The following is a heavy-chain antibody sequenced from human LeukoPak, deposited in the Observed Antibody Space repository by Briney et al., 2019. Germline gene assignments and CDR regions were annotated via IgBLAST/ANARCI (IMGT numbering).Heavy chain of an antibody. CDR2: FDPEDGET. D-gene: IGHD2-21*01. CDR3: ATRVANYYYGMDV. J-gene: IGHJ6*04. Sequence: ASVKVSCKVSGYTLTELSMHWVRQAPGKGLEWMGGFDPEDGETIYAQKFQGRVTMTEDTSTDTAYMELTSLRPEDTAVYYCATRVANYYYGMDVWGKGTTVTVSS. V-gene: IGHV1-24*01. CDR1: GYTLTELS.